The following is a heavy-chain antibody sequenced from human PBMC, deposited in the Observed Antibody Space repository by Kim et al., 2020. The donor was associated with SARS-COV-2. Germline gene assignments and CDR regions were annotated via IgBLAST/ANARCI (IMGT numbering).Heavy chain of an antibody. V-gene: IGHV1-3*04. J-gene: IGHJ4*02. D-gene: IGHD3-10*01. CDR3: ASAPYGSGSFYDDY. CDR2: INTGNGNT. CDR1: GYTFTRNA. Sequence: ASVKVSCKASGYTFTRNAMHWVRQAPGQRLEWMGWINTGNGNTKYSQKFQGRVTITKDTSASTAYMELSSLRSEDTAVYYCASAPYGSGSFYDDYWGQGTLVTVSS.